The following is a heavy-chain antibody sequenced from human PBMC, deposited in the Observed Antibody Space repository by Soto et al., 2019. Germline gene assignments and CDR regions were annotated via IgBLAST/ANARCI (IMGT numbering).Heavy chain of an antibody. D-gene: IGHD3-9*01. CDR2: IYPGDSDT. J-gene: IGHJ6*03. CDR3: ARLSQGYDILTGYYKGDHYYYYYYMDV. CDR1: GYSFTSYW. V-gene: IGHV5-51*03. Sequence: EVQLVQSGAEVKKPGESLKISCKGSGYSFTSYWIGWVRQMPGKGLEWMGIIYPGDSDTRYSPSFQGQVTISADKSISTAYLQWSSLKASDTAMYYCARLSQGYDILTGYYKGDHYYYYYYMDVWGKGTTVTVSS.